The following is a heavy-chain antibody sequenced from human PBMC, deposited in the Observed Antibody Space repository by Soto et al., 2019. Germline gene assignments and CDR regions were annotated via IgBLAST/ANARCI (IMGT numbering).Heavy chain of an antibody. Sequence: EASVKVSCKASGGTFSSYAISWVRQAPGQGLEWMGGIIPIFGTANYAQKFQGRVTITADKSTSTAYMELSSLRSEDTAVYYCARYGSGSYYKPTYYYYGMDVWGQGTTVTVSS. CDR3: ARYGSGSYYKPTYYYYGMDV. D-gene: IGHD3-10*01. J-gene: IGHJ6*02. V-gene: IGHV1-69*06. CDR1: GGTFSSYA. CDR2: IIPIFGTA.